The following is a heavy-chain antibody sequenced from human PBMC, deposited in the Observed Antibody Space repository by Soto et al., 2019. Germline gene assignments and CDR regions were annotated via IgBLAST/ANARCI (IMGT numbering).Heavy chain of an antibody. Sequence: SETLSLTCAVYGGSIGTSAYYWGWIRQAPGKGLEWIGSINHSGNTYLSPSLKDRVTMAVDTFKNSFSLKLRSATAADTGLYYCSRRAPEVFDSWGQGTLVTVS. J-gene: IGHJ5*01. CDR3: SRRAPEVFDS. CDR1: GGSIGTSAYY. CDR2: INHSGNT. V-gene: IGHV4-39*01.